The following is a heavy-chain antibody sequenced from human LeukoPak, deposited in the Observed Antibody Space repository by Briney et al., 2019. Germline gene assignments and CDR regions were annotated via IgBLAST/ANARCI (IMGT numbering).Heavy chain of an antibody. V-gene: IGHV3-53*01. J-gene: IGHJ6*03. CDR3: ASGSGSYRTPYYYMDV. CDR1: GFTVSINY. D-gene: IGHD3-10*01. Sequence: GGSLRLSCAAFGFTVSINYMSWVRQAPGKGLEWVSVIYSGGSTYYADSVKGRFTISRDNSKNTLYLQMNSLRAEDTAVYYCASGSGSYRTPYYYMDVWGTGTTVTVSS. CDR2: IYSGGST.